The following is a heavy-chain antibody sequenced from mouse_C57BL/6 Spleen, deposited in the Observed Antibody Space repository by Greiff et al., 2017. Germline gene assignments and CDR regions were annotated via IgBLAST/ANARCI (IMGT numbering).Heavy chain of an antibody. J-gene: IGHJ1*03. CDR2: IRNKANGYTT. CDR3: ARYRTTVVATNFDV. CDR1: GFTFTDYY. V-gene: IGHV7-3*01. Sequence: EVNVVESGGGLVQPGGSLSLPCAAPGFTFTDYYMSWVRQPPGKALEWLGFIRNKANGYTTEYSASVKVRFTISRDNSQNILYLQMNALSAEDSATYYCARYRTTVVATNFDVWGTGTTVTVSS. D-gene: IGHD1-1*01.